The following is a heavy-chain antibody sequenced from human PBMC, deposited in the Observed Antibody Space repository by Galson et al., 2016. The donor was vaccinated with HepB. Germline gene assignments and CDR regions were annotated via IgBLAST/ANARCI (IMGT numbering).Heavy chain of an antibody. J-gene: IGHJ4*02. D-gene: IGHD5-24*01. V-gene: IGHV3-73*01. CDR2: IRSKANSYAT. CDR3: TGQRWFHNPIDY. Sequence: SLRLSCAASGFTFSVSAIHWVRQASGKGLGWVGRIRSKANSYATEYAASVKGRFTISRDDSKNTAYLQMNSLKTEDAAVYYCTGQRWFHNPIDYWGQGTLVTVSS. CDR1: GFTFSVSA.